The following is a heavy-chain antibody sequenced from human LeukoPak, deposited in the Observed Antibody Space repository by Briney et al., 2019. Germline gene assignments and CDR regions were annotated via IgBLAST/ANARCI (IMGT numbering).Heavy chain of an antibody. CDR2: MWYDGSRE. CDR1: GFILSTHG. J-gene: IGHJ4*02. CDR3: ARDLSFGSLDF. Sequence: GGSLRLSCAASGFILSTHGMHWVRQAPGKGLEWVAGMWYDGSREDYADSVKGRFTISRDMSKNTLNLQMNSLRVEGTAMFYCARDLSFGSLDFRGQGTLVTVSS. D-gene: IGHD1-26*01. V-gene: IGHV3-33*01.